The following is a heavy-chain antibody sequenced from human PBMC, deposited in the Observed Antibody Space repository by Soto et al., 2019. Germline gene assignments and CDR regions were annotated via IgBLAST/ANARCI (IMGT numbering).Heavy chain of an antibody. D-gene: IGHD3-10*02. V-gene: IGHV6-1*01. Sequence: SQTLSLTCAISGDTVASNSAAWNWIRLSPSRGLEWLGRTYCRSKCYDDYAVSVRSRITINSDTSKNQFSLQLNSVTPDDTAVYYCARDPLVRGLSFFDYWGQGTLVTVSS. CDR2: TYCRSKCYD. CDR1: GDTVASNSAA. J-gene: IGHJ4*02. CDR3: ARDPLVRGLSFFDY.